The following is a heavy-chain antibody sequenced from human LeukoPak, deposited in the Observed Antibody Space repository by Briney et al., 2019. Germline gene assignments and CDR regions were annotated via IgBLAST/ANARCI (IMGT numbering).Heavy chain of an antibody. V-gene: IGHV4-39*01. Sequence: PSETLSLTCTVSGGSISGSAYYWGWIRQPPGKGLEWIGSLYYSGSTYYSPSLKSRVTISVYTPKNQFSLKLSSVTATDTAIYYCARHRASGIVGTTRHAFDIWGQGAMVTVSS. J-gene: IGHJ3*02. CDR2: LYYSGST. CDR3: ARHRASGIVGTTRHAFDI. D-gene: IGHD1-26*01. CDR1: GGSISGSAYY.